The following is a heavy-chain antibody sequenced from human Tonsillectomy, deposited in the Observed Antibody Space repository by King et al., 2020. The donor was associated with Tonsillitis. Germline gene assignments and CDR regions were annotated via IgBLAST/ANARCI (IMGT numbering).Heavy chain of an antibody. Sequence: VQLVESGGGVVQPGRSLRLSCAASGLTFSSYGMHWVRQAPGKGLEWVALISYDGGEKSYADSVKGRFTISRDNSKNTLFLQMNSLRAEDTALYFCAGFAGLLRFFGGPARYHEMDGLGQGTT. J-gene: IGHJ6*02. V-gene: IGHV3-33*05. D-gene: IGHD3-3*01. CDR1: GLTFSSYG. CDR2: ISYDGGEK. CDR3: AGFAGLLRFFGGPARYHEMDG.